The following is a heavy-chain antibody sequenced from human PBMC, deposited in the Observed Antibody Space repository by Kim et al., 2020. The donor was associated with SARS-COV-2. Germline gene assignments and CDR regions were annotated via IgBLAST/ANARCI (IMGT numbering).Heavy chain of an antibody. Sequence: ASVKVSCKASGYTFTSYGISWVRQAPGQGLERMGWISAYNGNTNYAQKLQGRVTMTTDTSTSTAYMELRSLRSDDTAVYYCARAATYYDFWSGYRDYYYGMDVWGQGTTVTVSS. V-gene: IGHV1-18*01. J-gene: IGHJ6*02. D-gene: IGHD3-3*01. CDR2: ISAYNGNT. CDR1: GYTFTSYG. CDR3: ARAATYYDFWSGYRDYYYGMDV.